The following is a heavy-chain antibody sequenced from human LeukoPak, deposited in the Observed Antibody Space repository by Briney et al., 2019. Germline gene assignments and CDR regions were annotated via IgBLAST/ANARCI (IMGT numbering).Heavy chain of an antibody. J-gene: IGHJ4*02. CDR1: GFTLSVYA. V-gene: IGHV3-23*01. CDR2: ISGSGGTP. Sequence: PRGSLRLSCAASGFTLSVYAMSCVRQAPGKGLEWVSAISGSGGTPYYADSVKGRFTITRDNSKYALFLQMNLRRAEDTAVYDYSNYAYYYGSGIPDYWGRGTLVTVSS. CDR3: SNYAYYYGSGIPDY. D-gene: IGHD3-10*01.